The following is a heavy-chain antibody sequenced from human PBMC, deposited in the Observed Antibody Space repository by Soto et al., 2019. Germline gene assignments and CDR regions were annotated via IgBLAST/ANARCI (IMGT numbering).Heavy chain of an antibody. D-gene: IGHD4-17*01. CDR3: SREWISNYGYGSDY. CDR2: ISSSGSTI. J-gene: IGHJ4*02. Sequence: LVESGGGLVKPGGSLKLSCAASEFTFSDYYMSWIRQAPGKGLGWVSYISSSGSTIYYADSVKGRFTISRDNAKNSLYLQMNSLRAEDTAVYYCSREWISNYGYGSDYWGQGTLVTVSS. V-gene: IGHV3-11*01. CDR1: EFTFSDYY.